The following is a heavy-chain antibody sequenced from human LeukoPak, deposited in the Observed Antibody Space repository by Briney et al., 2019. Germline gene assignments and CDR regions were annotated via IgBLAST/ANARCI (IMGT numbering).Heavy chain of an antibody. D-gene: IGHD4/OR15-4a*01. CDR3: AKCCPMAV. V-gene: IGHV3-30*18. CDR1: GFTFSSYD. Sequence: GGSLRLSCAASGFTFSSYDIHWVRQAPGKGLEWVALISSDGHNKYFADSVKGRFTVSTDNSKNTLYLQMNSLRPEDTAVYYCAKCCPMAVWGQGTTVTVSS. J-gene: IGHJ6*02. CDR2: ISSDGHNK.